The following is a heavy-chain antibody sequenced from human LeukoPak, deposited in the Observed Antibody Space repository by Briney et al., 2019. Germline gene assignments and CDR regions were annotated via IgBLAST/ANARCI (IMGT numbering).Heavy chain of an antibody. CDR1: GGSISGCY. D-gene: IGHD5-12*01. V-gene: IGHV4-59*08. J-gene: IGHJ2*01. CDR2: IHYRGTG. Sequence: SETLSLTCTVSGGSISGCYWSWIRQPPGKRLEWIGYIHYRGTGDSNPSLRSRVSMSVDTSKNQFSLKMSSLTASDTAMYYCARRGPNSGSSRGWNFDLWGRGTLLTVSS. CDR3: ARRGPNSGSSRGWNFDL.